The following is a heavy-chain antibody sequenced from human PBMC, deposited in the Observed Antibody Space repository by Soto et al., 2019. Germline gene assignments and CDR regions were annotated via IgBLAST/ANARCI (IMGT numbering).Heavy chain of an antibody. Sequence: GGSLRLSCAASGFTSSSYGMHWVRQAPGKGLEWVAVISYDGSNKYYADSVKGRFTISRDNSKNTLYLQMNSLRAEDTAVYYCAKVIAVAGTLDYGMDVWGQGTTVTVSS. J-gene: IGHJ6*02. CDR2: ISYDGSNK. CDR3: AKVIAVAGTLDYGMDV. D-gene: IGHD6-19*01. CDR1: GFTSSSYG. V-gene: IGHV3-30*18.